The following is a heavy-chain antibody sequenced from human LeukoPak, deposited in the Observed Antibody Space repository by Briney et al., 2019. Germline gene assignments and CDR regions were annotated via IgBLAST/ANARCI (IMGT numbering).Heavy chain of an antibody. V-gene: IGHV3-48*01. Sequence: GGSLRLSCAASGFTFSSYSMNWVRQAPGEGLEWVSYISSSSSTIYYADSVKGRFTISRDNAKNSLYLQMNSLRAEDTAVYYCARRHGSGSYLRVSHYMDVWGKGTTVTVSS. CDR3: ARRHGSGSYLRVSHYMDV. CDR1: GFTFSSYS. CDR2: ISSSSSTI. D-gene: IGHD3-10*01. J-gene: IGHJ6*03.